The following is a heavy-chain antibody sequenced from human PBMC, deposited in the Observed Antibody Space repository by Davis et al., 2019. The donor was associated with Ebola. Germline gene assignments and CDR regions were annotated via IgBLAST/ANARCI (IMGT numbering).Heavy chain of an antibody. CDR1: GFTFSSYG. Sequence: GGSLRLSCAVSGFTFSSYGMHWVRQAPGKGLEWVAVISYDGSNKYYADSVKGRFTISRDNSKNTLYLQMNSLRAEDTAVYYCAKERDYAQVFIDYWGQGTLVTVSS. CDR3: AKERDYAQVFIDY. D-gene: IGHD4-17*01. J-gene: IGHJ4*02. V-gene: IGHV3-30*18. CDR2: ISYDGSNK.